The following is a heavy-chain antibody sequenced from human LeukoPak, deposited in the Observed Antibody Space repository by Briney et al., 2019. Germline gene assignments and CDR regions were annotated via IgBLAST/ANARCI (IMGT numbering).Heavy chain of an antibody. CDR2: FYSGGGS. D-gene: IGHD5-18*01. J-gene: IGHJ4*02. V-gene: IGHV3-53*01. CDR1: GFTVRSIY. Sequence: PGGPLRLSCAASGFTVRSIYMTWVRQAPGKGLEWVSSFYSGGGSYYADSVKGRFIISRDSSTDTLYLQMNSLRVEDTAVYFCARDRGYGYGFFDYWGQGTLVTVSS. CDR3: ARDRGYGYGFFDY.